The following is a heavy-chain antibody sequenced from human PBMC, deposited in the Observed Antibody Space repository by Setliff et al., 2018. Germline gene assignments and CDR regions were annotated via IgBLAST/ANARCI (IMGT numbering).Heavy chain of an antibody. D-gene: IGHD3-10*01. CDR3: ANFGERDY. CDR1: GFNFNNSW. J-gene: IGHJ4*02. Sequence: LRLSCAASGFNFNNSWMHWVRQAPGKGLLWVSRINSDGSTTNYADSVKGRFTVSRDNAKNTLYLQMNSLRVEDTAVYYCANFGERDYWGQGTLVTVSS. V-gene: IGHV3-74*01. CDR2: INSDGSTT.